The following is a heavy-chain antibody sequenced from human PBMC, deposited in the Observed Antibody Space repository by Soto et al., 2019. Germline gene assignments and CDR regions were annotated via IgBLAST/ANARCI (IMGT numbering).Heavy chain of an antibody. CDR3: AREGGVYSPGYYYGMDV. V-gene: IGHV3-33*01. Sequence: LRLSCAASGFTFSSYGMHWVRQAPGKGLEGVALIWYDGSTKNYADSVKGRFTISRDNSKSTLYLQMSSLRVEDTAVYYCAREGGVYSPGYYYGMDVWGQGTTVTVSS. D-gene: IGHD4-4*01. J-gene: IGHJ6*02. CDR2: IWYDGSTK. CDR1: GFTFSSYG.